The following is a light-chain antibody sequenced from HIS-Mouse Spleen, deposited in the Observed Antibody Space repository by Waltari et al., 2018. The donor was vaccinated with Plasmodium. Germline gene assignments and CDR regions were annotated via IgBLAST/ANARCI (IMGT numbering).Light chain of an antibody. V-gene: IGKV1-8*01. CDR1: HGISSY. CDR2: AAS. J-gene: IGKJ4*01. Sequence: ASRMTQSRSPLSASTGDRVTITCRESHGISSYLAWYQQKPGKATKLLIYAASTLQSGVPSRFSGSGSGTDFTLTISCLQSEDFATYYCQHYYSYPLTFGGGTKVEIK. CDR3: QHYYSYPLT.